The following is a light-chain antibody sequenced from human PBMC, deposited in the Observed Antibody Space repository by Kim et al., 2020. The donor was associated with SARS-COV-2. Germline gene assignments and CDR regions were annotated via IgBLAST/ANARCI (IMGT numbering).Light chain of an antibody. CDR1: SSDVGNYNY. Sequence: GQSITISCTGPSSDVGNYNYVSWYQQHPGKAPKLMIYDVSNRPSGVSNRFSGSKSGNTASLTISGLQAEDEADYYCSSYTSSSTYVFGTGTKVTVL. CDR3: SSYTSSSTYV. J-gene: IGLJ1*01. V-gene: IGLV2-14*03. CDR2: DVS.